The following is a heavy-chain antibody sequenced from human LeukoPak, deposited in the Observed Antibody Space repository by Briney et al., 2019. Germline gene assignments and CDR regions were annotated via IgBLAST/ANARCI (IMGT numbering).Heavy chain of an antibody. Sequence: PSETLSLTCAVYGGSFSGYYWSWIRQPPGKGLEWIGEINHSGSTYYNPSLKSRVTISVDTSKNQFSLKLSSVTAADTAVYYCARDAAYYYDSSGYPWGQGTLVTVSS. J-gene: IGHJ4*02. CDR1: GGSFSGYY. CDR3: ARDAAYYYDSSGYP. D-gene: IGHD3-22*01. V-gene: IGHV4-34*01. CDR2: INHSGST.